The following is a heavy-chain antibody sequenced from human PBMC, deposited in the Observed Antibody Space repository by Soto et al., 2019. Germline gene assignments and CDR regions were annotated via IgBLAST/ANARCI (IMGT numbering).Heavy chain of an antibody. V-gene: IGHV3-7*01. D-gene: IGHD4-17*01. Sequence: GGSLRLSCAASGFTFSSYWMSWVRQAPGKGLEWVANIKQDGSEKYYVDSVKGRFTISRDNAKTSLYLQMNSLRAEDTAVYYCASDPVSYGDYYYYYSMDVWGQGNTVTVSS. CDR3: ASDPVSYGDYYYYYSMDV. J-gene: IGHJ6*02. CDR1: GFTFSSYW. CDR2: IKQDGSEK.